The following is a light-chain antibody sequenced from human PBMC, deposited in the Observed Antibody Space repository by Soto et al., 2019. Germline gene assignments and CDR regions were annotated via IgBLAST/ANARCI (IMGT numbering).Light chain of an antibody. J-gene: IGLJ1*01. Sequence: QSVLTQPASVSGSPGQSITISCTGTSSDVGGYNYVSWYQQHPDKAPKLMIYDVIKRPSGVPDRFSGSKSGNTASLTIYGLQAEDEADYHCCSYAGSYTHVFGTGTKVTVL. V-gene: IGLV2-11*01. CDR3: CSYAGSYTHV. CDR1: SSDVGGYNY. CDR2: DVI.